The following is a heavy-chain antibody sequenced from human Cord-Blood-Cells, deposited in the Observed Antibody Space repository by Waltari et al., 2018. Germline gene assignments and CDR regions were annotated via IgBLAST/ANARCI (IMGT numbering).Heavy chain of an antibody. V-gene: IGHV3-33*01. CDR1: GFTFSSYG. CDR3: ARDFDYGGKGDFDY. D-gene: IGHD4-17*01. CDR2: LWYDGSNK. J-gene: IGHJ4*02. Sequence: QVQLVESGGGVVQPGRSLRLSCAASGFTFSSYGMHWVRQAPGKGLEWVAVLWYDGSNKYYADSVKGRFTISRDNSKNTLYLQMNSLRAEDTAVYYCARDFDYGGKGDFDYWGQGTLVTVSS.